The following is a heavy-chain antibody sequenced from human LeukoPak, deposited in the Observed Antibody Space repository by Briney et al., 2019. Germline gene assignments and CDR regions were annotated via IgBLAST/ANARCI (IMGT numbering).Heavy chain of an antibody. CDR3: ARDRNHYYGSGSYFEGYYYMDV. D-gene: IGHD3-10*01. J-gene: IGHJ6*03. Sequence: PSETLSLTCTVSGGSISSGSYYWSWIRQPAGKGLEWIGRIYTSGSTNYNPSLKSRVTISVDTSKNQFSLKLSSVTAADTAVYYCARDRNHYYGSGSYFEGYYYMDVWGKGTTVTISS. CDR2: IYTSGST. CDR1: GGSISSGSYY. V-gene: IGHV4-61*02.